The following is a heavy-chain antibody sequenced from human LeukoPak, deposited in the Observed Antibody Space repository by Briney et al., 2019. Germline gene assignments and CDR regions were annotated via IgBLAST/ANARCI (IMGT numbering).Heavy chain of an antibody. D-gene: IGHD3-10*01. Sequence: SETLSLTCTVSGYSISSGYYWGWIRQPPGKGLEWIGSIYHSGSTYYNPSLKSRVTISVDTSKNQFSLKLSSVTAADTAMYYCASIGSGSSPFDYWGQGTLVTVSS. V-gene: IGHV4-38-2*02. J-gene: IGHJ4*02. CDR2: IYHSGST. CDR1: GYSISSGYY. CDR3: ASIGSGSSPFDY.